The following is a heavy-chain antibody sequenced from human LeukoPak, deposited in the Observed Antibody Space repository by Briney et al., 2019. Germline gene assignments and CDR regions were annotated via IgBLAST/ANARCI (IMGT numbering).Heavy chain of an antibody. D-gene: IGHD5-24*01. CDR3: VRDAQFAFDI. CDR2: IRSGGDNI. Sequence: PGGSLRLSCATSGFTSSSDPMNWVRQAPGKGLEWVSHIRSGGDNIHYADSVRGRFTISRDNAKNSLYLQMNSLRVEDTAVYFCVRDAQFAFDIWGQGTMVTVSS. V-gene: IGHV3-48*01. J-gene: IGHJ3*02. CDR1: GFTSSSDP.